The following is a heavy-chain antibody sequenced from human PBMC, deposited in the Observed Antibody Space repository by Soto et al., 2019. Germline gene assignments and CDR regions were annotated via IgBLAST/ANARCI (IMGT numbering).Heavy chain of an antibody. V-gene: IGHV3-48*02. J-gene: IGHJ4*02. Sequence: EVQLVESGGGLVQPGGSLRLSCAASGFAFSDYAMNWVRQAPGKGLEWVSFISSSTISTYYADSVKGRFTISRDNARNSLDLQMNSLTDEDTAVYYCARGVGVAHVDYWGQGTLVTVSS. CDR2: ISSSTIST. D-gene: IGHD3-16*01. CDR1: GFAFSDYA. CDR3: ARGVGVAHVDY.